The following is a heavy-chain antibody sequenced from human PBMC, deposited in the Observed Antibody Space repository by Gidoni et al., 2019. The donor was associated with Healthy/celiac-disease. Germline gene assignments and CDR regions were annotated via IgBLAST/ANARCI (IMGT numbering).Heavy chain of an antibody. CDR3: ARDRSRKDTYYGMDV. Sequence: EVQLVESGGGLVKPGGSLGLSCAAAGFTFSSYSMNWVRQAPGKGLEWVSSISSISIYIYYADSVKGRFTISRDNAKNSLYLQMNSLRAEDTAVYYCARDRSRKDTYYGMDVWGQGTTVTVSS. CDR1: GFTFSSYS. J-gene: IGHJ6*02. V-gene: IGHV3-21*01. CDR2: ISSISIYI.